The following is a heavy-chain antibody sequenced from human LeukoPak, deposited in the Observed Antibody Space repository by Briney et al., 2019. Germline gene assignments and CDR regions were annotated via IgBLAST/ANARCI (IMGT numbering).Heavy chain of an antibody. V-gene: IGHV3-23*01. D-gene: IGHD2-21*01. CDR1: GFTFRSHA. CDR2: VRDSGYTT. CDR3: ARQGCGGNCYYRMDV. Sequence: GGSLRLSCAASGFTFRSHAMTWVRQAPGKGLEWVSAVRDSGYTTFYADSVKGRFAISRDNSKNTLFLQMNSLRADDTAVYNCARQGCGGNCYYRMDVWGKGTTVTVSS. J-gene: IGHJ6*04.